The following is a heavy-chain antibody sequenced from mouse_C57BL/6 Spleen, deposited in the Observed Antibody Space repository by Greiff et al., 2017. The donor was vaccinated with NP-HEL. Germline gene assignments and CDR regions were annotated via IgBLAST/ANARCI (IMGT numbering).Heavy chain of an antibody. CDR1: GFNIKDDY. Sequence: EVQLQQSGAELVRPGASVKLSCTASGFNIKDDYMHWVKQRPEQGLEWIGWIDPENGDTEYASKFQGKATITADTSSNTAYLQLSSLTSEDTAVYYCTTCKGFDYWGQGTTLTVSS. J-gene: IGHJ2*01. V-gene: IGHV14-4*01. CDR3: TTCKGFDY. CDR2: IDPENGDT.